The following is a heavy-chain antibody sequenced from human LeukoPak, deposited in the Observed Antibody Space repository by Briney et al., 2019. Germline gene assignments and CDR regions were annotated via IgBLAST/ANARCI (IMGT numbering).Heavy chain of an antibody. Sequence: GGSLRLSCGASGFTFSSYAMSWVRQAPGKGLEWVSAISASTTTSYADSVKGRFTISRDNSKNTLYLQMNSLRADDTAIYYCAKDPLDIVVVPTAEDFWGQGTQVTVSS. V-gene: IGHV3-23*01. CDR3: AKDPLDIVVVPTAEDF. CDR2: ISASTTT. J-gene: IGHJ4*02. D-gene: IGHD2-2*03. CDR1: GFTFSSYA.